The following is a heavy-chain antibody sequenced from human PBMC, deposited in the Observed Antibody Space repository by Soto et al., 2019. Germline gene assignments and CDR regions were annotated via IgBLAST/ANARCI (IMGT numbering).Heavy chain of an antibody. CDR1: GFTFSSYA. CDR2: ISYDGSNK. V-gene: IGHV3-30-3*01. J-gene: IGHJ2*01. CDR3: ARDGRGYCSGGSCYLYWYFDL. Sequence: QVQLVESGGGVVQPGRSLRLSCAASGFTFSSYAMHWVRQAPGKGLEWVAVISYDGSNKYYADSVKGRFTISRDNSKNTLYLQMNSRRAEDTAVYYCARDGRGYCSGGSCYLYWYFDLWGRGTLVTVSS. D-gene: IGHD2-15*01.